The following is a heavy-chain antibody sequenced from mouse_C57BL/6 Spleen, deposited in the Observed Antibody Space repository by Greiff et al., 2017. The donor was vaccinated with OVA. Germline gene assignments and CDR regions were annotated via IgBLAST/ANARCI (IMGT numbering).Heavy chain of an antibody. CDR3: ARPYYSNFYAMDY. CDR1: GYTFTDYY. V-gene: IGHV1-76*01. Sequence: QVQLKQSGAELVRPGASVKLSCKASGYTFTDYYINWVKQRPGQGLEWIARIYPGSGNTYYNEKFKGKATLTAEKSSSTAYMQLSSLTSEDSAVYFCARPYYSNFYAMDYWGQGTSVTVSS. D-gene: IGHD2-5*01. CDR2: IYPGSGNT. J-gene: IGHJ4*01.